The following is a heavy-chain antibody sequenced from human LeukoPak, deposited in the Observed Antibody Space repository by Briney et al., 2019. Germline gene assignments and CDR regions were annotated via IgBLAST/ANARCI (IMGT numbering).Heavy chain of an antibody. Sequence: GRSLRLSCAASGFTVSNNYMTWIRQAPGKGLEWVSYISSSGSTIYYADSVKGRFTISRDNAKNSLYLQMNSLRAEDTAVYYCASHLEQHAHGSGSYTFDYWGQGTLVTVSS. V-gene: IGHV3-11*01. CDR2: ISSSGSTI. D-gene: IGHD3-10*01. CDR1: GFTVSNNY. CDR3: ASHLEQHAHGSGSYTFDY. J-gene: IGHJ4*02.